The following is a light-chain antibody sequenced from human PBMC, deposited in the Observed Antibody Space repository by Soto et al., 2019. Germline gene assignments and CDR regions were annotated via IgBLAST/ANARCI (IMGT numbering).Light chain of an antibody. J-gene: IGKJ1*01. Sequence: IAFTQSPGTLSLSPWERATLSCSVRQSVGSSYLAWYQQKPGQAASLLMFGASTRVTGIPDRFCGSGSGGDFTLIIIRLEPEDFAVYYCQQQSNSHLTFGQGTKVDIK. CDR2: GAS. CDR1: QSVGSSY. CDR3: QQQSNSHLT. V-gene: IGKV3-20*01.